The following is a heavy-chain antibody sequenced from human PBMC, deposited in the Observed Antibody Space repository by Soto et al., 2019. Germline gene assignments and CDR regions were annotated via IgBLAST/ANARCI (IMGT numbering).Heavy chain of an antibody. Sequence: EVQLVESGGGLVQPGGSLRLSCAASGFTVSSNYMSWVRQAPGKGLEWVSVIYSGGSTYYAASVKGRFTISRDNSKNTLYLQMNSLRAEDTAVYYCASVSIAARSYYFDYWGQGTLVTVSS. CDR2: IYSGGST. J-gene: IGHJ4*02. CDR1: GFTVSSNY. CDR3: ASVSIAARSYYFDY. D-gene: IGHD6-6*01. V-gene: IGHV3-66*01.